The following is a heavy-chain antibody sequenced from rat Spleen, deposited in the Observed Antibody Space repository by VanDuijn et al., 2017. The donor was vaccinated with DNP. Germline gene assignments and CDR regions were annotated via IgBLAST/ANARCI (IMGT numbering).Heavy chain of an antibody. CDR3: TRHEYYFDY. J-gene: IGHJ2*01. V-gene: IGHV2-72*01. Sequence: QVQLKESGPGLVQPSQTLSLTCTVSGFSLTSYHVSWVRQPPGKGLEWMGSIWAAGGTNYNSAVQSRLSISRDTSKSQVFLEMHSLQPEDTGTYYCTRHEYYFDYWGQGVMVTVSS. CDR1: GFSLTSYH. CDR2: IWAAGGT.